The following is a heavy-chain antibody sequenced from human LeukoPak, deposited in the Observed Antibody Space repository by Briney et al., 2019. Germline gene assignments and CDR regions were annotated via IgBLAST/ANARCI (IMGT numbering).Heavy chain of an antibody. Sequence: ASVKVSCKPSGYTFTGYYMHWVRQAPGQGLEWMGWINPNSGGTNYAQKFQGRVTMTRDTSISTAYMELSRLRSDDTAVYYCARGAYCSSTSCYVSLGAFDIWGQGTMVTVSS. CDR2: INPNSGGT. CDR1: GYTFTGYY. CDR3: ARGAYCSSTSCYVSLGAFDI. D-gene: IGHD2-2*01. V-gene: IGHV1-2*02. J-gene: IGHJ3*02.